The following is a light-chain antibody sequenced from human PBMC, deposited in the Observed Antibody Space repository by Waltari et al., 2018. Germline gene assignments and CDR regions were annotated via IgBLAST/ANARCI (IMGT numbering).Light chain of an antibody. CDR3: QQYDNYWT. CDR1: QSITNW. Sequence: DIKRRHSPPTPPACVQERSTITCRASQSITNWLAGYQQKPGKAPKLLIYRASNLESGVPSRFSGSGSGTEFTLTISSLQPDDFATYYCQQYDNYWTFGQGTKVESK. J-gene: IGKJ1*01. CDR2: RAS. V-gene: IGKV1-5*03.